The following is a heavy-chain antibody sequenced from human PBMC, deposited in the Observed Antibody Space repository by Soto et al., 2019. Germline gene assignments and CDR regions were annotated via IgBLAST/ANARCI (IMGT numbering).Heavy chain of an antibody. J-gene: IGHJ6*03. V-gene: IGHV3-23*01. D-gene: IGHD6-6*01. CDR1: GFTFSSYA. CDR2: VSGSGGST. Sequence: GGSLRLSCAASGFTFSSYAMTWVRQAPGKGLEWVSAVSGSGGSTYYADSVKGRFTISRDNSKNTLYLQMNSLRAEDTAVYYCAKDLRSSSNYYYFYMDVWGKGTTVTVSS. CDR3: AKDLRSSSNYYYFYMDV.